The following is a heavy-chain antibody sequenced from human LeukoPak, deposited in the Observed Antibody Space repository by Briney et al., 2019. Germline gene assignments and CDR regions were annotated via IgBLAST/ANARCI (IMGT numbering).Heavy chain of an antibody. J-gene: IGHJ4*02. CDR1: GFTFSNYA. Sequence: GGSLRLSCAVSGFTFSNYAMHWVRQAPGKGLEWVAVVFFDGTIQYYADAVKGRFTISRDNSKNTLYLQMNSLRGDDTAIYYCARDPRGPTGYDHSGRDTFDYWGQGTLVTVSS. CDR2: VFFDGTIQ. V-gene: IGHV3-30*04. CDR3: ARDPRGPTGYDHSGRDTFDY. D-gene: IGHD3-22*01.